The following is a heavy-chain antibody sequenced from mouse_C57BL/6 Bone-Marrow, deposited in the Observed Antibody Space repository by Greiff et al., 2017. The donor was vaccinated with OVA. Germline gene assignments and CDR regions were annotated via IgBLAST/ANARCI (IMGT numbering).Heavy chain of an antibody. J-gene: IGHJ2*01. V-gene: IGHV5-6*02. Sequence: EVKLVESGGDLVKPGGSLKLSCAASGFTFSSYGMPWVRQTPDKRLEWVATISSGGSYTYYPDSVKGRFTISRDNAKNTLYLQMSSLKSEDTAMYYCARHGDYGSFFDYWGQGTTLTVSS. D-gene: IGHD1-1*01. CDR2: ISSGGSYT. CDR1: GFTFSSYG. CDR3: ARHGDYGSFFDY.